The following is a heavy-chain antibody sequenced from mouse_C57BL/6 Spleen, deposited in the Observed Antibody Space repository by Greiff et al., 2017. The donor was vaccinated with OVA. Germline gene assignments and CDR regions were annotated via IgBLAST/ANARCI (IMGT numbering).Heavy chain of an antibody. CDR1: GYTFTSYW. CDR3: ARRFYDGYYHYYAMDY. J-gene: IGHJ4*01. CDR2: IHPNSGST. Sequence: QVQLQQPGAELVKPGASVKLSCKASGYTFTSYWMHWVKQRPGQGLEWIGMIHPNSGSTTYNEKFKSKATLTVDKSSSTAYMQLSSLTSEDSAVYYCARRFYDGYYHYYAMDYWGQGTSVTVSS. D-gene: IGHD2-3*01. V-gene: IGHV1-64*01.